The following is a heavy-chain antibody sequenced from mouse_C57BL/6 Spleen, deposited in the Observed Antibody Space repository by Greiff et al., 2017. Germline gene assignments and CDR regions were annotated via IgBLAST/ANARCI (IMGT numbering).Heavy chain of an antibody. CDR3: ARSQLYDYDDAMDY. Sequence: EVKLVESGGGLVQPGGSLSLSCAASGFTFTDYYMSWVRQPPGKALEWLGFIRNKANGYTTEYSASVEGRFTISRDNSQSILYLQMNALRAEDSATYYGARSQLYDYDDAMDYWGQGTSVTVSS. J-gene: IGHJ4*01. V-gene: IGHV7-3*01. D-gene: IGHD2-4*01. CDR2: IRNKANGYTT. CDR1: GFTFTDYY.